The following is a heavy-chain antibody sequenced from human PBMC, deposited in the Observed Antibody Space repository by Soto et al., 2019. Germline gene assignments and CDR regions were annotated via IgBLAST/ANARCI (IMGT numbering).Heavy chain of an antibody. CDR1: GFTFSSYA. CDR2: ISYDGSNK. CDR3: AREDCSGGLCKRFDY. V-gene: IGHV3-30-3*01. J-gene: IGHJ4*02. D-gene: IGHD2-15*01. Sequence: GGSLRLSCAASGFTFSSYAVHWVRQALGKGLEWVAVISYDGSNKYYADSVKGRFTISRDNSKNTLYLQMNSLRAEDTAVYYCAREDCSGGLCKRFDYWGQGTLVTVSS.